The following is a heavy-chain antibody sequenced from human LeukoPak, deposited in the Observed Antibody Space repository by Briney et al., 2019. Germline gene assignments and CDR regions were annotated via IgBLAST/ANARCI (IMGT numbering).Heavy chain of an antibody. CDR2: IIPIFGTA. V-gene: IGHV1-69*01. D-gene: IGHD3-3*01. CDR1: RGTFSSYA. CDR3: ARDKPYFWSGNGGD. Sequence: GASVKVSCKASRGTFSSYAISWVRQAPGQGLEWMGGIIPIFGTANYAQKFQGRVTITADESTSTAYMELSSLRSEDTAVYYCARDKPYFWSGNGGDWGQGTLVTVSS. J-gene: IGHJ4*02.